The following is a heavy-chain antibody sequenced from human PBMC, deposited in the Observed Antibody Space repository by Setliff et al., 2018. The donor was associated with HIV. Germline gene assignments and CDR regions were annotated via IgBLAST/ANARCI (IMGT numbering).Heavy chain of an antibody. J-gene: IGHJ4*02. CDR2: IYYSGST. D-gene: IGHD6-13*01. CDR1: GGSISSYY. V-gene: IGHV4-59*08. Sequence: PSETLSLTCTVSGGSISSYYWSWIRQLPGKGLEWVGYIYYSGSTTYNPSLKSRVTLSVGTSKNQFSLKLSSVTAADTAVYYCARSPAAEGYWGQGTLVTVS. CDR3: ARSPAAEGY.